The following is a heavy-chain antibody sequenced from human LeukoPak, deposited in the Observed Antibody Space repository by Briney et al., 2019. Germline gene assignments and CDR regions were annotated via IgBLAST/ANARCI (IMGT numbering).Heavy chain of an antibody. Sequence: ASVKVSCKASGGTFSSYAISWVRQAPGQGLEWMGRIIPILGIANYAQKFQGRVTITADKSTSTAYMELSSLRSEDTAVYYCARVFPSCSSTSCYGYYYYYMDVWGKGTTVTVSS. CDR3: ARVFPSCSSTSCYGYYYYYMDV. CDR2: IIPILGIA. CDR1: GGTFSSYA. V-gene: IGHV1-69*04. D-gene: IGHD2-2*01. J-gene: IGHJ6*03.